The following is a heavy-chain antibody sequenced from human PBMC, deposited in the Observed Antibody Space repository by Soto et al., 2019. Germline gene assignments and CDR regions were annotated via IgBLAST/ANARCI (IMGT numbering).Heavy chain of an antibody. V-gene: IGHV3-48*02. CDR3: ARSVEGHFDY. D-gene: IGHD6-19*01. CDR1: GFRFSIYS. CDR2: ITSDTKTI. J-gene: IGHJ4*02. Sequence: EVQLVESGGNLVQPGGSLRLSCAASGFRFSIYSMNWVREAPGKGLEWSAYITSDTKTIKYADSVKGRLTISRDNGKNSVYLQMNSLRDEDTAVYYCARSVEGHFDYWGQGTVVTVSA.